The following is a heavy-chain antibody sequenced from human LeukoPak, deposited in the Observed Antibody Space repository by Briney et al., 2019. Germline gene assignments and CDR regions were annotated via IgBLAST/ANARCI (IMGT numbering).Heavy chain of an antibody. Sequence: GGSLRLSCAASGFTFSSYWMSWVRQAPGKGLEWVANIKQDGSEKYYVDSVKGRFTISRDNAKNSLYLQVNSLRAEDTAVYYCARDLDFWSGYHNAFDIWGQGTMVTVSS. CDR3: ARDLDFWSGYHNAFDI. J-gene: IGHJ3*02. V-gene: IGHV3-7*01. CDR2: IKQDGSEK. CDR1: GFTFSSYW. D-gene: IGHD3-3*01.